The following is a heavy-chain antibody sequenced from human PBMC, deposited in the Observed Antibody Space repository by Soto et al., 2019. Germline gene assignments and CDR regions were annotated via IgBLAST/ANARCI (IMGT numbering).Heavy chain of an antibody. V-gene: IGHV4-39*01. CDR1: GGSISSSSYY. J-gene: IGHJ4*02. D-gene: IGHD3-22*01. Sequence: PSETLSLTCTVSGGSISSSSYYWGWFRQPPGKGLEWIGSIYYSGSTYYNPSLKSRVTISVDTSKNQFSLKLSSVTAADTAVYYCARHLPYYYDSSGYYYDYWGQGTLVTVSS. CDR2: IYYSGST. CDR3: ARHLPYYYDSSGYYYDY.